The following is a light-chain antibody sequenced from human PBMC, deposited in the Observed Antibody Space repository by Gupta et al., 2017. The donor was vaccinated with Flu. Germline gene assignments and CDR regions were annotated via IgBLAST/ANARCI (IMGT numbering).Light chain of an antibody. Sequence: SSALPQPPSVSVSPGQTASITCSGDKLGDKYVCWYQQKPGQSPVLVIYQDDKRPSGIPERFSGSNSGNTATLTISGTQPMDEADYYWQAWDSSVIFGGGTKLTVL. J-gene: IGLJ2*01. CDR1: KLGDKY. V-gene: IGLV3-1*01. CDR3: QAWDSSVI. CDR2: QDD.